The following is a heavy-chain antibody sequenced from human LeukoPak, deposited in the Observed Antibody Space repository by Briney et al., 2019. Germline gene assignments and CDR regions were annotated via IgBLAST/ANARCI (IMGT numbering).Heavy chain of an antibody. CDR3: AKGGYTQIDYGMDV. D-gene: IGHD5-18*01. V-gene: IGHV3-23*01. J-gene: IGHJ6*04. CDR1: GFTFSSYV. CDR2: ISGSGGST. Sequence: GGSLRLSCAASGFTFSSYVMSRVRQAPGKGLEWVSTISGSGGSTYYADSVKGRFTISRDNSKNTLYLQMNSLRAEDTAVYYCAKGGYTQIDYGMDVWGKGTTVTVSS.